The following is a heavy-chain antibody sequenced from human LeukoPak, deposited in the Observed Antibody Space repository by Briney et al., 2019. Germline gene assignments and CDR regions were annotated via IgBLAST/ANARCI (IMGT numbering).Heavy chain of an antibody. CDR2: IYYSGST. CDR1: GGSISSYY. D-gene: IGHD3-10*01. CDR3: ARDRRVRGLFDP. V-gene: IGHV4-59*01. Sequence: SETLSLTCTVSGGSISSYYWSWIRQPPGKGLEWIGYIYYSGSTNYTPPLKSRVTISVDTSKNQFSLKLSSVTAADTAVYYCARDRRVRGLFDPWGQGTLVTVSS. J-gene: IGHJ5*02.